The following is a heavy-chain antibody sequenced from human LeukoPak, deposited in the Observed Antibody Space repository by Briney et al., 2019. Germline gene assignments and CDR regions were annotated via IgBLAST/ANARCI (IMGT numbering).Heavy chain of an antibody. CDR1: GFTFSSYG. CDR3: ARGPPFDP. CDR2: IRYDGSNK. V-gene: IGHV3-30*02. J-gene: IGHJ5*02. Sequence: GGSLRLSCAASGFTFSSYGMHWVRQAPGKGLEWVAFIRYDGSNKYYADSVKGRFTLSRYNSKNTLFLQLNSLRAEDTAIYYCARGPPFDPWGQGTLATVSS.